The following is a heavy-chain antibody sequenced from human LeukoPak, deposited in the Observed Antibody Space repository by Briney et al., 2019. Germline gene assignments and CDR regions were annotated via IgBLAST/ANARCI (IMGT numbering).Heavy chain of an antibody. V-gene: IGHV3-7*03. J-gene: IGHJ3*02. D-gene: IGHD1-26*01. CDR1: GFTFSSYW. CDR3: ARGGVGARRAAFDI. CDR2: IKQDGSEK. Sequence: GGSLRLSCAASGFTFSSYWMSWVRQAPGKGLEWVANIKQDGSEKYYVDSVKGRFTISRDNAKNSLYLQMNSLRAEDTAVYYCARGGVGARRAAFDIWGQGTMVTVSS.